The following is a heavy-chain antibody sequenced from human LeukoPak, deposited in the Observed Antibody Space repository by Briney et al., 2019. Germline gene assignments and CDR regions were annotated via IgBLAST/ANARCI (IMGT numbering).Heavy chain of an antibody. J-gene: IGHJ5*02. V-gene: IGHV3-33*01. CDR3: ARDGCGSTSCYHYELTS. CDR1: GFTFRNYG. Sequence: PGRSLRLSCVASGFTFRNYGMHWVRQASGKGLEWVAVIWYDGSNKYYADSVKGRFTISRDNSKNTLYLQMNSLRAEDTAVYYCARDGCGSTSCYHYELTSWGQGTLVTVSS. D-gene: IGHD2-2*01. CDR2: IWYDGSNK.